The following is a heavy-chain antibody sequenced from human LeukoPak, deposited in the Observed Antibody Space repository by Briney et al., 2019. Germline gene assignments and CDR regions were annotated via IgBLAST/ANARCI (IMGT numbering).Heavy chain of an antibody. CDR2: MNPNSGNT. D-gene: IGHD6-19*01. Sequence: ASVRVSCKASGYTFTSYDINWVRQATGQGLEWMGWMNPNSGNTGYAQKFQGRVTMTRNTSISTVYMELSSLRSEDTAVYYCARAPSKGSSAPRGYYYYYYGMDVWGQGTTVTVSS. V-gene: IGHV1-8*01. J-gene: IGHJ6*02. CDR1: GYTFTSYD. CDR3: ARAPSKGSSAPRGYYYYYYGMDV.